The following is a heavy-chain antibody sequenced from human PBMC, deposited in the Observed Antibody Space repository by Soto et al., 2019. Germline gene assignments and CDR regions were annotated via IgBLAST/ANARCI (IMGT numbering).Heavy chain of an antibody. CDR3: AGNCSGGSCYKDAFDI. CDR2: TSNSAPT. CDR1: GGSISSYH. D-gene: IGHD2-15*01. J-gene: IGHJ3*02. Sequence: PSETLSLTCTVSGGSISSYHWSWIRQSPGKGLEWIGYTSNSAPTTYNPSLKSRVTISADTSKNQFSLRLSSVTAADTAVYYCAGNCSGGSCYKDAFDIWGQGTMVTVSS. V-gene: IGHV4-59*08.